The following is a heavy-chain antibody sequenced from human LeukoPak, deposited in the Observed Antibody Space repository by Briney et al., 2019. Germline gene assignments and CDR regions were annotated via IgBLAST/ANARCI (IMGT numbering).Heavy chain of an antibody. V-gene: IGHV3-23*01. Sequence: GGTLRLSCVASGFTFSSYGMSWVRQAPGKGLEWVSAISGSDDSTYYADSVRGRFTISRDVSKNTLFLQMNSLRAEDTALYYCTKAKYYHFDYWGQGTLVTVSS. CDR2: ISGSDDST. CDR3: TKAKYYHFDY. CDR1: GFTFSSYG. J-gene: IGHJ4*02. D-gene: IGHD3-16*01.